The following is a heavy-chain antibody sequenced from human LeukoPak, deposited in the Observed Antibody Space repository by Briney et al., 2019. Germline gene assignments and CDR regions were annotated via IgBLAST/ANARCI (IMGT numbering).Heavy chain of an antibody. CDR1: GYRFTDYW. D-gene: IGHD6-25*01. Sequence: TVSCKASGYRFTDYWIAWVRQMPGKGLEWMGAIYPGDSDTRYSPSFHGQVTISADKSINTAYLQWSSLKASDTAIYYCARKTSWQRPEDFWGQGTLVTVSP. V-gene: IGHV5-51*01. CDR2: IYPGDSDT. J-gene: IGHJ4*02. CDR3: ARKTSWQRPEDF.